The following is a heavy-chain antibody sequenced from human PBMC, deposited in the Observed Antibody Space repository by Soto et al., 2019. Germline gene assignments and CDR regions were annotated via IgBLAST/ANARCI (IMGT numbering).Heavy chain of an antibody. CDR3: ARDPPVTQPYYYYGMDV. J-gene: IGHJ6*02. Sequence: GASVKVSCKASGYTFTSYGISWVRQAPGQGLEWMGWISACNGNTNYAQKLQGRVTMTTDTSTSTAYMELRSLRSDDTAVYYCARDPPVTQPYYYYGMDVWGQGTTVTVSS. V-gene: IGHV1-18*01. D-gene: IGHD4-17*01. CDR1: GYTFTSYG. CDR2: ISACNGNT.